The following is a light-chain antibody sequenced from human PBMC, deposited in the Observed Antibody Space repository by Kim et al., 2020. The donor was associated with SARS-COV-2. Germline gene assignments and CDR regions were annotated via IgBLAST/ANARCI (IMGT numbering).Light chain of an antibody. CDR3: QQSYSTPQYT. V-gene: IGKV1-39*01. CDR2: AAS. Sequence: DIQMTQSPSSLSASVGDRVTITCRASQTITNYLNWYQQKPGKAPKILIYAASSLQSGVPPRFSGSGSGTDFSLTISSLQPEDFATYYCQQSYSTPQYTFGQGTKLEI. CDR1: QTITNY. J-gene: IGKJ2*01.